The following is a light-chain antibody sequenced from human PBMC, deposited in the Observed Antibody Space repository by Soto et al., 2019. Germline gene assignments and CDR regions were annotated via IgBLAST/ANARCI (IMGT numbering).Light chain of an antibody. Sequence: QSVLTQPPSASGTPGQRVTISCSGSSSNIGSNTVNWYQQLPGTAPKLLIYSNNQRPSGVPDRFSGSKSGTSASLAISGLQSECESDYFCAAWEDSLNGLVFCEGTKLTVL. CDR2: SNN. CDR1: SSNIGSNT. CDR3: AAWEDSLNGLV. J-gene: IGLJ2*01. V-gene: IGLV1-44*01.